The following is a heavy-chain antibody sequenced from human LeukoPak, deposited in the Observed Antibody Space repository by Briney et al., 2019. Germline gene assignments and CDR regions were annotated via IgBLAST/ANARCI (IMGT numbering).Heavy chain of an antibody. V-gene: IGHV4-34*01. J-gene: IGHJ4*02. CDR2: INHSGST. Sequence: PSETLSLTCAVYGGSFSGYYWSWIRQPPGKGLEWIGEINHSGSTNYNPSLKSRVTISVDTSKNQFSLKLSSVTAADTAVYYCARDPGYSGNDYWVREPWSPSPQ. D-gene: IGHD5-12*01. CDR1: GGSFSGYY. CDR3: ARDPGYSGNDY.